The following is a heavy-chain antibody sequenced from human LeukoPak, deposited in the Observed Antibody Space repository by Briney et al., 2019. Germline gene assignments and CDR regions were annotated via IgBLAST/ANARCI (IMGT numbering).Heavy chain of an antibody. J-gene: IGHJ4*02. CDR1: GGTFSSYT. Sequence: SVKVSCKASGGTFSSYTISWVRQAPGQGLEWMGRIIPILGIANYVQKFQGRVTITADKSTSTAYMELSSLRSEDTAVYYCATRYSSGWYYFDYWGQGTLVTVSS. CDR3: ATRYSSGWYYFDY. D-gene: IGHD6-19*01. V-gene: IGHV1-69*02. CDR2: IIPILGIA.